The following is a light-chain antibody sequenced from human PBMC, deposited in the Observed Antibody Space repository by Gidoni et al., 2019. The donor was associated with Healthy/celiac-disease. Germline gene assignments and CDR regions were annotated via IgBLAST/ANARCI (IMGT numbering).Light chain of an antibody. Sequence: QSVLTQPPSVSGAPGQRVTISGTGSSPNIGAGYDVHWYQQRPGTAPKLLIYGNRNRPSGVPDRFSGSKSGTSASLAITGLQAEDEADYYCQSYDSSLSGHVVFGGGTKLTVL. J-gene: IGLJ2*01. V-gene: IGLV1-40*01. CDR3: QSYDSSLSGHVV. CDR1: SPNIGAGYD. CDR2: GNR.